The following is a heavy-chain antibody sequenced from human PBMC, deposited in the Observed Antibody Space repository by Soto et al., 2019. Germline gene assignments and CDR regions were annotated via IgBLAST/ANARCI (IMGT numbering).Heavy chain of an antibody. J-gene: IGHJ4*02. V-gene: IGHV3-23*01. Sequence: HPGGSLRLSCAASGFTFSSYAMSWVRQAPGKGLEWVSTISPSGGSTYFADSVKGRFTISRDKSKNTLYLQMTSLRAEDTAIYYCAKGHYYYDSSGYRHFDSWGQGTLVTVPQ. CDR1: GFTFSSYA. CDR3: AKGHYYYDSSGYRHFDS. D-gene: IGHD3-22*01. CDR2: ISPSGGST.